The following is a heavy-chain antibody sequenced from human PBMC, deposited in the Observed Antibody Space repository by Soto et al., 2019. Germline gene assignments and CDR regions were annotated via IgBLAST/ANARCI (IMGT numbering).Heavy chain of an antibody. CDR1: GFMFSSYR. Sequence: EVQLVESGGGLVKRGGSLTLSCAASGFMFSSYRMNWVRQAPGKGLEWVSSINSGGTYRYYADSVQGRFTISRNNARNSFYLQMNSLGVEVTAVYYCARDLTTYGSPHFDYWGQGTLVTVFS. CDR2: INSGGTYR. V-gene: IGHV3-21*06. J-gene: IGHJ4*02. CDR3: ARDLTTYGSPHFDY. D-gene: IGHD3-10*01.